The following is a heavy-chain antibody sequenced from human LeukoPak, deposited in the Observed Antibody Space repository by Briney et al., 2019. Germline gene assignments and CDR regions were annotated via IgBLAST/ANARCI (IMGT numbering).Heavy chain of an antibody. D-gene: IGHD3-9*01. V-gene: IGHV3-23*01. Sequence: PGGSLRLSCAASGFTFSSYGMSWVRQAPGKGLEWVSAISGSGGSTYYADSVKGRFTISRDNYKNTLYLQMNSLRAEHTAVYYCAKVRGYYDILTGYHHWFDPWGQGTLVTVSS. CDR2: ISGSGGST. CDR1: GFTFSSYG. CDR3: AKVRGYYDILTGYHHWFDP. J-gene: IGHJ5*02.